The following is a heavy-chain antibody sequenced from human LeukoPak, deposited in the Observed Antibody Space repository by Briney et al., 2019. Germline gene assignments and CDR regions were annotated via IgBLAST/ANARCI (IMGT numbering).Heavy chain of an antibody. CDR3: AGSSSSSYHFYMDV. Sequence: GGSLRLSCAASGFTFSSYNMNWVRQAPGKGLEWVSYISSTSRTIYYADSVKGRFTISRDNAKNSLHLEMNSLRAEDTAAYYCAGSSSSSYHFYMDVWGKGTTVTVSS. CDR2: ISSTSRTI. D-gene: IGHD2-2*01. J-gene: IGHJ6*03. CDR1: GFTFSSYN. V-gene: IGHV3-48*01.